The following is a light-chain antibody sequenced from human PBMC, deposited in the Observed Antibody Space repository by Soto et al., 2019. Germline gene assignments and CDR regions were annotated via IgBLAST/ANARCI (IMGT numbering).Light chain of an antibody. Sequence: EIVLTQSPATLSLSPGERATLSCRASQSVSSYLAWYQQKPGQAPRLLIYDASNRATGIPARFSGSGSGTVFTLTISILEPEDVAVYYCQQRSNWLLTFGGGTKVEIK. J-gene: IGKJ4*01. CDR2: DAS. CDR1: QSVSSY. CDR3: QQRSNWLLT. V-gene: IGKV3-11*01.